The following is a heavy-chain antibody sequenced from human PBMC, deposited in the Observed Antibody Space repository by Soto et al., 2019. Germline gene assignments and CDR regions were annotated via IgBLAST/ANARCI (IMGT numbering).Heavy chain of an antibody. CDR2: IKQDGSEI. CDR3: AKSLSAIPGDS. D-gene: IGHD2-2*01. CDR1: GFTFSSYW. Sequence: GGSLRLSCAASGFTFSSYWMSWVRQGPGKGPEWVANIKQDGSEIYYVDSVKGRFTISRDNAKSSLYLQMTSLRAENTAVYHCAKSLSAIPGDSWGQGTLVTVSS. V-gene: IGHV3-7*05. J-gene: IGHJ4*02.